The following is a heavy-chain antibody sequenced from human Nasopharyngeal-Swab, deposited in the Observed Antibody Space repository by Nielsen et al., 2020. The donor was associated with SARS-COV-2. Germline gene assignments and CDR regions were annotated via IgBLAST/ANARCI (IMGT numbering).Heavy chain of an antibody. Sequence: GGSLRLSCAASGFTFRTYWMHWVRQAPGKGLEWISEIHGDGRNTNYADSVKGRFTISRDNAKSTLYLQMNSLRVEDTAVYYCVRDNYGVDYWGQGTPVTVPS. V-gene: IGHV3-74*01. D-gene: IGHD3-10*01. J-gene: IGHJ4*02. CDR3: VRDNYGVDY. CDR2: IHGDGRNT. CDR1: GFTFRTYW.